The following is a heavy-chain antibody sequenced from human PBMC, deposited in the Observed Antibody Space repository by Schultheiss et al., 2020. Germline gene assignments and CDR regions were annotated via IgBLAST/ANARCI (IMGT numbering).Heavy chain of an antibody. CDR1: GASFSSYY. Sequence: SETLSLTCTVSGASFSSYYWSWIRQPPGKGLEWIGYIYYSGSTYYNPSLKSRVTISVDTSKNQFSLKLSSVTAADTAVYYCARVLQSVGIDYWGQGTLVTVSS. CDR2: IYYSGST. V-gene: IGHV4-59*08. J-gene: IGHJ4*02. CDR3: ARVLQSVGIDY. D-gene: IGHD2/OR15-2a*01.